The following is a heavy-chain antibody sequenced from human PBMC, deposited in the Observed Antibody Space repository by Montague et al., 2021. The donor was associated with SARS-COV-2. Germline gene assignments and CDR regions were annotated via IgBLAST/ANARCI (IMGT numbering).Heavy chain of an antibody. V-gene: IGHV4-59*08. D-gene: IGHD2-2*01. CDR1: GGSISSYY. CDR3: ARRALGYCSSTSCETAFDI. Sequence: SETLSLTCTVSGGSISSYYWSWFLQPPGRGLVWFGYINYRGSTNYNTSXXNRVTIIVDTSKNQFSLKLSSVTAADTAVYYCARRALGYCSSTSCETAFDIWGQGTMVTVSS. J-gene: IGHJ3*02. CDR2: INYRGST.